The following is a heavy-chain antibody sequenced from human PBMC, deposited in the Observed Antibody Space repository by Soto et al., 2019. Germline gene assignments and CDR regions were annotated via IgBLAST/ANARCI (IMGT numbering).Heavy chain of an antibody. D-gene: IGHD4-17*01. V-gene: IGHV3-15*07. CDR3: TTDSDYGDYYFDY. CDR2: IKSKTDGGTT. CDR1: SVSNAW. Sequence: SVSNAWMNWVRQAPGKGLEWVGGIKSKTDGGTTDYAAPVKGRFTISRDDSKNTLYLQMNSLKTEDTAVYYCTTDSDYGDYYFDYWGQGTLVTVSS. J-gene: IGHJ4*02.